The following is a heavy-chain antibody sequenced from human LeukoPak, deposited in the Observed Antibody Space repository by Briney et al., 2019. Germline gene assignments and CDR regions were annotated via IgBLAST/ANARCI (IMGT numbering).Heavy chain of an antibody. J-gene: IGHJ4*02. CDR1: GFTFSSYA. V-gene: IGHV3-30-3*01. CDR3: ATDFAEAFDY. Sequence: GRSLRLSCAASGFTFSSYAMHWVRQAPGKGLEWVAVISYDGSNKYYADPVKGRFTISRDNFKNTLYLQMSSLRTEDTAVYYCATDFAEAFDYWGQGTLVTVSS. CDR2: ISYDGSNK.